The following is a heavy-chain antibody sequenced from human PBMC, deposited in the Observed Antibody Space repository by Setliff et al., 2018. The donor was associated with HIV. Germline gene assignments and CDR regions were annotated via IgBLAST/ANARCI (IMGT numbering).Heavy chain of an antibody. D-gene: IGHD6-13*01. CDR1: GYSISSGYY. CDR3: ARGLSSPFAAGS. V-gene: IGHV4-38-2*02. J-gene: IGHJ4*02. CDR2: ISYTGGT. Sequence: PSETLSLTCTVSGYSISSGYYWGWLRQPPGKGLEWIGSISYTGGTNHNPSLQSRVTMSIDTSKDQFSLKLSSLTSADTAVYYCARGLSSPFAAGSWGQGTLVTVSS.